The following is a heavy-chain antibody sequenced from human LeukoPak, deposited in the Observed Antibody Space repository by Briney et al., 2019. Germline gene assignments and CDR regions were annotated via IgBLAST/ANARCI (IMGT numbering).Heavy chain of an antibody. V-gene: IGHV1-2*02. CDR3: ARGYYDFWSGYYPYYYYYMDV. J-gene: IGHJ6*03. CDR2: INPNSGGT. D-gene: IGHD3-3*01. CDR1: GYTFTGYY. Sequence: ASVKVSCKASGYTFTGYYMHWVRQAPRQGLEWMGWINPNSGGTNYAQKFQGRVTMTRDTSISTAYMELSRLRSDDTAVYYCARGYYDFWSGYYPYYYYYMDVWGKGTTVTVSS.